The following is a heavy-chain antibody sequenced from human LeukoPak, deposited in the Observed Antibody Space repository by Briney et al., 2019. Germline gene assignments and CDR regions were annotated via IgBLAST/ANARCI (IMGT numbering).Heavy chain of an antibody. CDR1: GLTSSSYS. V-gene: IGHV3-21*01. Sequence: GGSLRLSCAGSGLTSSSYSMNWVRQAPGKGLEWVSSMGSSGTNGYYADSVKGRFIISRDNAKNSLFLQMNSLRAEDSALYYCVRELGAPAAGAFDIWGQGTLVTVSS. CDR2: MGSSGTNG. CDR3: VRELGAPAAGAFDI. D-gene: IGHD3-3*02. J-gene: IGHJ3*02.